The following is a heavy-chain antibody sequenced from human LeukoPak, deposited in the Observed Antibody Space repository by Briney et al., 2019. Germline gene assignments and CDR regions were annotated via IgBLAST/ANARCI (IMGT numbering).Heavy chain of an antibody. CDR3: AKSVEMATIADY. CDR2: ISGSGGST. V-gene: IGHV3-23*01. Sequence: GGSLRLSCAASGFTFSSYAMSWVRQAPGKGLEWVSAISGSGGSTYYADSVKGRFTISRDNSKNTLYLQMNSLRAGDTAVYYCAKSVEMATIADYWGQGTLVTVSS. D-gene: IGHD5-24*01. J-gene: IGHJ4*02. CDR1: GFTFSSYA.